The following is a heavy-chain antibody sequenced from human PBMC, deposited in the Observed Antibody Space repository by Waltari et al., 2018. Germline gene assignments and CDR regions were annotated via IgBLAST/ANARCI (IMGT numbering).Heavy chain of an antibody. CDR1: GFTFSDYD. D-gene: IGHD1-20*01. CDR2: IRSKANSDAT. Sequence: EVQLVESGGGLVQPGGSLKLYCAVSGFTFSDYDIHWVSQASGKGLELVGRIRSKANSDATAYAASVKGRFTISRDDSKNTAYLQMNSLKTEDTAVYYCIRYNEQNYCGMDVWGQGTTVTVSS. CDR3: IRYNEQNYCGMDV. J-gene: IGHJ6*02. V-gene: IGHV3-73*01.